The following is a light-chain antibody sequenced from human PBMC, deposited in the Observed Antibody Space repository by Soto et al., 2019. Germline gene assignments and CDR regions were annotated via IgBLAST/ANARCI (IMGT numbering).Light chain of an antibody. CDR1: NIGSNS. V-gene: IGLV3-21*02. Sequence: SYELTQPPSVSVAPGQTARISCGGNNIGSNSLHWYQQKPGQAPVLVVYDDSDRPSGIPERFSGSNSGNTATLTISSVEAGDEAAYYCQVWDSSSDHWVFGGGTKLTVL. CDR2: DDS. CDR3: QVWDSSSDHWV. J-gene: IGLJ3*02.